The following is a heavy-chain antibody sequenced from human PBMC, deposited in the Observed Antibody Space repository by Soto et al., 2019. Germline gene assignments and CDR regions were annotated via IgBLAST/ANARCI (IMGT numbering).Heavy chain of an antibody. V-gene: IGHV1-24*01. CDR3: ATDTYCSSTSCSTVDY. Sequence: ASVQVSCKVSGYTLTELSMHWVRQAPGKGLEWMGGFDPEDGETIYAQKFQGRVTMTEDTSTDTAYMELSSLRSEDTAVYYCATDTYCSSTSCSTVDYWGQGTLVTVSS. CDR1: GYTLTELS. D-gene: IGHD2-2*01. CDR2: FDPEDGET. J-gene: IGHJ4*02.